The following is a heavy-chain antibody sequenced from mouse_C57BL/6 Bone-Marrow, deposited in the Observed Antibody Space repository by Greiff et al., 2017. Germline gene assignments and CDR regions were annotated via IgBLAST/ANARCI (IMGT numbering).Heavy chain of an antibody. D-gene: IGHD2-3*01. CDR1: GYTFTNYW. V-gene: IGHV1-63*01. J-gene: IGHJ1*03. Sequence: VQLQQSGAELVRPGTSVKMSCKASGYTFTNYWIGWAKQRPGHGLEWIGDIYPGGGYTNYNEKFKGKATLTADKSSSTAYMQVSSRTSEDSAIYYCARRDDGYFDVWGTGTTVTVSS. CDR3: ARRDDGYFDV. CDR2: IYPGGGYT.